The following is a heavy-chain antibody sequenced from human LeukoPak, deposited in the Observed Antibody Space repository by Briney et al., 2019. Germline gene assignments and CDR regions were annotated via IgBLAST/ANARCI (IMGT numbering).Heavy chain of an antibody. D-gene: IGHD3-10*02. Sequence: SETLSLTCTASGGSISSRSYYWGWLRQPPGKGLEWIASIFYSGSTYHNPSLKSRVTISVDTSKSQFSLKLSSVTAADTAVYFCARHPLKAYVSDWFDPWGQGTLVTVSS. CDR2: IFYSGST. CDR3: ARHPLKAYVSDWFDP. CDR1: GGSISSRSYY. J-gene: IGHJ5*02. V-gene: IGHV4-39*01.